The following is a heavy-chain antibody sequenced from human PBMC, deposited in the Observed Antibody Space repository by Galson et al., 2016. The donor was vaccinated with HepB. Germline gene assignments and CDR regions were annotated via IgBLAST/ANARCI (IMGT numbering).Heavy chain of an antibody. Sequence: SLRLSCAASGFTFSNSAMSWVRQAPGRGLEWVSSISGSDGLTVYADSVRGRFTISRDSSKNTLYLQMNSRRAEDTAVYFCAKRWSTTVVSHFDLWGQGTLVTVSS. CDR2: ISGSDGLT. D-gene: IGHD1-1*01. CDR1: GFTFSNSA. CDR3: AKRWSTTVVSHFDL. J-gene: IGHJ4*02. V-gene: IGHV3-23*01.